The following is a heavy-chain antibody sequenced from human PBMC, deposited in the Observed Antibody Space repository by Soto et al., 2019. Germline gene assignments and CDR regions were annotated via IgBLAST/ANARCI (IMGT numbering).Heavy chain of an antibody. V-gene: IGHV1-8*01. Sequence: GASVKVSCKASGYTFTSYDINWVRQATGQGLEWMGWMNPNSGNTGYAQKFQGRVTMTRNTSISTAYMELSSLRSEDTAVYYCAREVAAAGRGWFDPWGQGTLVTVSS. CDR2: MNPNSGNT. D-gene: IGHD6-13*01. CDR3: AREVAAAGRGWFDP. J-gene: IGHJ5*02. CDR1: GYTFTSYD.